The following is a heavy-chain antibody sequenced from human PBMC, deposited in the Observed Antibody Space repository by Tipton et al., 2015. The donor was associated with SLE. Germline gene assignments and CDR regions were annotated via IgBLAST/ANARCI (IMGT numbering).Heavy chain of an antibody. CDR2: IKQGGSEK. CDR1: GFTFSSYW. D-gene: IGHD3-22*01. J-gene: IGHJ5*02. Sequence: GSLRLSCAASGFTFSSYWMSWVRQAPGKGLEWVANIKQGGSEKYYVDSVKGRFTISRDNAKNPLYLQMNSLRAEDTAVYYCARVKVGGNWFDPWGQGTLVTVSS. CDR3: ARVKVGGNWFDP. V-gene: IGHV3-7*01.